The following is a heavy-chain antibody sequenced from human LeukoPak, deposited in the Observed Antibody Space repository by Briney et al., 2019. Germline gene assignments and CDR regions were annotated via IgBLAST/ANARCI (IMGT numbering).Heavy chain of an antibody. CDR2: INAGNGNT. D-gene: IGHD3-22*01. Sequence: ASVKVSCKASGYTLTSYAMHWVRQAPGQRLEWMGWINAGNGNTKYSQKFQGRVTITRDTSASTAYMELSSLRSEDTAVYYCAMGASSGYSPFDYWGQGTLVTVSS. J-gene: IGHJ4*02. CDR3: AMGASSGYSPFDY. V-gene: IGHV1-3*01. CDR1: GYTLTSYA.